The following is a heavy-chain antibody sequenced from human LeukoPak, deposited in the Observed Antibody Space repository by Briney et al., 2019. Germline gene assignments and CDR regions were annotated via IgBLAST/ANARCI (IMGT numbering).Heavy chain of an antibody. J-gene: IGHJ6*04. CDR3: ARERVTMVRGVITTRPYYYGMDV. D-gene: IGHD3-10*01. CDR2: ISPIFGTA. V-gene: IGHV1-69*06. CDR1: GGTFSSYA. Sequence: KVSCKASGGTFSSYAISWVRKAPGQGLEWMGGISPIFGTANYAQKFQGRVTITADKSTSTAYMELSSLRSEDTAVYYCARERVTMVRGVITTRPYYYGMDVWGKGTTVTVSS.